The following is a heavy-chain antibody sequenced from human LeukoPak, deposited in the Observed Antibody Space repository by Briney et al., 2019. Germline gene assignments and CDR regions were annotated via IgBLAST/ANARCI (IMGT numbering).Heavy chain of an antibody. Sequence: SGPTLVKPTETLTLTCTFCVFALTTSGVGVGWIRQPPGKALEWLALIYGDDDKRYSPSLNNRLTITKDTSKDQVVLRMTNMDPEDTGTFYCVSRQGLLACFDSWGQGTLVTVSS. D-gene: IGHD3-3*01. J-gene: IGHJ5*01. CDR3: VSRQGLLACFDS. CDR1: VFALTTSGVG. CDR2: IYGDDDK. V-gene: IGHV2-5*02.